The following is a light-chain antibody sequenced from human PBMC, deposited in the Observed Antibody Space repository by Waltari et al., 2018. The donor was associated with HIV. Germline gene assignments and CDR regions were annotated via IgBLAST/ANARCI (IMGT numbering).Light chain of an antibody. Sequence: SYEVTQPPSVSVSPGQTASIPCSGDKLGDKHACWYQQKPGQSPVLVIYQERKRPSGIPERFSGSNSGNTATLTISGTQAMDEADYYCQAWDSSTVVFGGGTKLTVL. J-gene: IGLJ2*01. CDR2: QER. CDR3: QAWDSSTVV. V-gene: IGLV3-1*01. CDR1: KLGDKH.